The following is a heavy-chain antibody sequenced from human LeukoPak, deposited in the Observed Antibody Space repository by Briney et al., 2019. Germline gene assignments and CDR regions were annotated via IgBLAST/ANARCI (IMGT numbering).Heavy chain of an antibody. D-gene: IGHD3-22*01. CDR1: GGSISSYY. Sequence: PSETLSLTCTVSGGSISSYYWSWIRQPPGKGLEWIGYIHYSGSTNYNPSLKSRVTISVDTSKNQFSLKLSSVTAADTAVYYCARAGGWYDSSGYSYWGQGTLVTVSS. J-gene: IGHJ4*02. V-gene: IGHV4-59*01. CDR3: ARAGGWYDSSGYSY. CDR2: IHYSGST.